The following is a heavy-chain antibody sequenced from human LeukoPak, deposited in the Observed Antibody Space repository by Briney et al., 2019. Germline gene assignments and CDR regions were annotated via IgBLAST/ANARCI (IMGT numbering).Heavy chain of an antibody. CDR1: GGSISSHY. CDR2: IYYSGST. J-gene: IGHJ5*02. V-gene: IGHV4-59*11. D-gene: IGHD1-14*01. Sequence: SETLSLTCTVSGGSISSHYWSWIRQSPGKGLEWIGYIYYSGSTNYNPSLKSRVTISVDTSKNQFSLKLSSVTAADTAMYYCARVYRNWFDPWGQGTLVTVSS. CDR3: ARVYRNWFDP.